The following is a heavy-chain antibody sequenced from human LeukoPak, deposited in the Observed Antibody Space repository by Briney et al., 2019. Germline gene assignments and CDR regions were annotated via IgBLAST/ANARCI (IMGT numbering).Heavy chain of an antibody. CDR3: AGGTGFIIKD. Sequence: GGSLRLSCVASGFTFSSYWMNWVRQAPGKGLEWVANIKQDGNEKYYMASVKGRFTISRDNAKNSLYLQMNNLRVEDTAMYYCAGGTGFIIKDWGQGTLVTVSS. V-gene: IGHV3-7*03. J-gene: IGHJ4*02. CDR1: GFTFSSYW. CDR2: IKQDGNEK. D-gene: IGHD3-9*01.